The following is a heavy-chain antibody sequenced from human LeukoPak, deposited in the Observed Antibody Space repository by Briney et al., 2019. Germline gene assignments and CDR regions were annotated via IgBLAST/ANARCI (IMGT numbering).Heavy chain of an antibody. J-gene: IGHJ4*02. D-gene: IGHD5-18*01. Sequence: SQTLSLTCAVSGGSINSGGYSWSWIRQPPGKGLEWMGYIYHSGSTYYNPSLKSRVTMSVGRSKNHFSLKLNSVTAADTAVYYCARGYRTFDFWGQGILVTVSS. V-gene: IGHV4-30-2*01. CDR1: GGSINSGGYS. CDR2: IYHSGST. CDR3: ARGYRTFDF.